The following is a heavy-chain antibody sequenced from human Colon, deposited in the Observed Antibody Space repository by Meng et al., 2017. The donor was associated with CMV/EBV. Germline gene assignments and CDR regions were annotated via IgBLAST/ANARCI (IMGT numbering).Heavy chain of an antibody. V-gene: IGHV3-74*01. CDR2: INSDETGA. CDR1: GFSFSTHW. J-gene: IGHJ6*02. CDR3: ARDPRGYGMDV. Sequence: LSLTCAASGFSFSTHWMHWVRQGPGKGLEWVARINSDETGANYAVSVKGRFTISRDNAKSTLYLQMNSLRAEDTATYYCARDPRGYGMDVWGQGTTVTVSS.